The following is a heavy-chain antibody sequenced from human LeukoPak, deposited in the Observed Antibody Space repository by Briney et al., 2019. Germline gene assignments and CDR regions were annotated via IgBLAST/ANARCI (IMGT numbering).Heavy chain of an antibody. D-gene: IGHD3-9*01. V-gene: IGHV3-23*01. CDR1: GFTFSSYA. CDR2: ISGSGGST. CDR3: ARILTGYLIDAFDI. J-gene: IGHJ3*02. Sequence: GGSLRLSCAASGFTFSSYAMSSVRQAPEKGLEWVSAISGSGGSTYYADSVKGRFTISRDNSKNTLYLQMNSLRAEDTAVYYCARILTGYLIDAFDIWGQGTMVTVSS.